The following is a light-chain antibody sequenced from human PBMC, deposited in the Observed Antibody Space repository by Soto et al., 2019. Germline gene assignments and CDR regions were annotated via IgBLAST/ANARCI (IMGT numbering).Light chain of an antibody. CDR1: QSISNW. Sequence: IQMTQSPSTLPSSFGDRVTITCRASQSISNWLAWYQQKPGTAPKVLIYAASSLQSGVPSRFSASGSGTDFTITISSLKTEDVSTYDCQQRYSTPLTFGQGTKVDI. CDR3: QQRYSTPLT. J-gene: IGKJ1*01. CDR2: AAS. V-gene: IGKV1-39*01.